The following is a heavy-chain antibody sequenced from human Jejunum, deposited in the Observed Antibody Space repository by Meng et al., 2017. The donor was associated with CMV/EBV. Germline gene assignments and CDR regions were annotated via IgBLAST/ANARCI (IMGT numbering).Heavy chain of an antibody. J-gene: IGHJ6*02. V-gene: IGHV3-48*02. D-gene: IGHD2-2*01. CDR1: FSTYS. CDR3: ARWVVPPGVGYGMDV. Sequence: FSTYSMFWVRQAPGKGLEWISFISSSSDTIYYADSVKGRFTISRDNAQNSLFLQMNSLRDEDTAVYFCARWVVPPGVGYGMDVWGQGTTVTVSS. CDR2: ISSSSDTI.